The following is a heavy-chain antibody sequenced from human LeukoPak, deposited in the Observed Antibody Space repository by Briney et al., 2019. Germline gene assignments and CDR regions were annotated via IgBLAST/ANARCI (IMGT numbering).Heavy chain of an antibody. CDR2: IIPIFGTA. CDR1: GGTFSSYA. D-gene: IGHD6-13*01. V-gene: IGHV1-69*01. Sequence: ASVKVSCKASGGTFSSYAISWVRQAPGQGLEWMGGIIPIFGTANYAQKFQGRVTITADESTSTAYMELSSLRSEDTAVYYCARNPGSSSWGDYWGQGTLVTVSS. CDR3: ARNPGSSSWGDY. J-gene: IGHJ4*02.